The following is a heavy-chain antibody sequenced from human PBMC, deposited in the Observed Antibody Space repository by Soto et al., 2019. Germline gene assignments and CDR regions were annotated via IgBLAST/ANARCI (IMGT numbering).Heavy chain of an antibody. Sequence: PGGSLRLSCAASGFTFSNYAMSWVRQAPGKGLEWVSGISGSGVSSYYADSVKGRFTISRDDSKSTLYLQMNSLRAEDTAVYYCAKTVPETKYWGQGTLVTVSS. D-gene: IGHD6-19*01. CDR1: GFTFSNYA. J-gene: IGHJ4*02. CDR2: ISGSGVSS. CDR3: AKTVPETKY. V-gene: IGHV3-23*01.